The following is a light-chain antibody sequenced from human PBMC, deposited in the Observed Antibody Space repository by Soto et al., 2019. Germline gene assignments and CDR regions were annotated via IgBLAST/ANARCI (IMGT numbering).Light chain of an antibody. CDR1: QSLSSW. CDR3: QQYNNWPPLT. CDR2: DAS. Sequence: DIQMTQSPSTLSASVGDRVTITCRASQSLSSWLAWYQQKPGKAPKLLIYDASNLESGVPSRFSGSGSGTEFTLTISSLQSEDFAVYYCQQYNNWPPLTFGGGTKVDIK. V-gene: IGKV1-5*01. J-gene: IGKJ4*01.